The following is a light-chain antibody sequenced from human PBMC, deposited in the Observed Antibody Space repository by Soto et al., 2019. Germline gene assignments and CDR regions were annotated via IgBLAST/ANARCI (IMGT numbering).Light chain of an antibody. V-gene: IGKV1-5*01. CDR3: QQYNSYLWT. CDR1: QSVSFW. J-gene: IGKJ1*01. Sequence: DIQMTQSPSPLSASLGDKVTIPCRASQSVSFWLAWYQQKPGKAPKLLIYDVSSLQSGVPSRFSGSGSGTEFTLSISSMQPDDFATYYCQQYNSYLWTFGQGTKVDIK. CDR2: DVS.